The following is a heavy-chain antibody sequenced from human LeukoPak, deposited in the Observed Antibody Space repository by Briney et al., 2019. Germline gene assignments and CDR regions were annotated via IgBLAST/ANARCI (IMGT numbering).Heavy chain of an antibody. D-gene: IGHD3-10*01. CDR3: ARRHHFGFLDS. J-gene: IGHJ4*02. CDR1: GVMFPSYW. V-gene: IGHV3-7*04. CDR2: IKQDGSEK. Sequence: GGSLRLSCAASGVMFPSYWMTWVRQAPGKGLEWVANIKQDGSEKYYVDSVKGRFTISRDNAENSVYLQMNSLRAEDTAVYYCARRHHFGFLDSWGQGTLVTVSS.